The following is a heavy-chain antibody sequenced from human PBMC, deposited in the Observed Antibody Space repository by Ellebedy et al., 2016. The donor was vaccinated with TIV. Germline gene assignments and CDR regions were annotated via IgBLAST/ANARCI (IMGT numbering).Heavy chain of an antibody. CDR1: VYAFINYA. CDR3: TRQMTAIGGGFDP. Sequence: AASVTVSCKASVYAFINYAIHWVRQAPGQRPEWMGWISGGNDNRKYLEKLQGRVTMTKDTSESTAYMELSSLRSEDTAVYYCTRQMTAIGGGFDPWGQGTLVTVSS. V-gene: IGHV1-3*01. D-gene: IGHD5-18*01. CDR2: ISGGNDNR. J-gene: IGHJ5*02.